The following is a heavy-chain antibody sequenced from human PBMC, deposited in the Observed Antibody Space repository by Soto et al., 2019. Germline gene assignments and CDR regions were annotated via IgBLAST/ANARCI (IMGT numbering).Heavy chain of an antibody. Sequence: PSETLSLTCSVSGGSISSYCWSGSGQPPGKGLEWIGYIYYSGSTNYNPSLKSRVTISVDTSKNQFSLKLSSVTAADTAVYYCTTTYQHYYDSSGNDAFDIWGQGTMVTFSS. D-gene: IGHD3-22*01. V-gene: IGHV4-59*01. CDR3: TTTYQHYYDSSGNDAFDI. J-gene: IGHJ3*02. CDR2: IYYSGST. CDR1: GGSISSYC.